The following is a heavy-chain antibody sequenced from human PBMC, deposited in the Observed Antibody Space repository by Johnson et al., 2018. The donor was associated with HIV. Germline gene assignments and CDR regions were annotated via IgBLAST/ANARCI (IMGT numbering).Heavy chain of an antibody. CDR1: GFGFSRYA. CDR2: ISYDGRNK. V-gene: IGHV3-30*18. CDR3: AKVRCGGDCLDAFDI. J-gene: IGHJ3*02. Sequence: QVQLVESGGVVVQPGGSLRASCAPSGFGFSRYAMHWVRQAPGKGLEWVAVISYDGRNKYYADSVKGRFTISRDNSKNTLYLQMNSLRTEDTAVYYCAKVRCGGDCLDAFDIWGQGTMVTVSS. D-gene: IGHD2-21*02.